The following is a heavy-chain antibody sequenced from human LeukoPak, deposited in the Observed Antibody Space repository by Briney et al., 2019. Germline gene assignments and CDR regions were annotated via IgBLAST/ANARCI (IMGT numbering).Heavy chain of an antibody. CDR2: IILISPTA. CDR1: GGTLSTHA. J-gene: IGHJ5*02. CDR3: ATGRVSDTTLVSWFDT. V-gene: IGHV1-69*05. Sequence: SVKVSCKASGGTLSTHAVSWVRQAPGQGLEWMGGIILISPTANYAQKFQDRVTITMDQYTTYMELSSLRSDDTAVYYCATGRVSDTTLVSWFDTWGQGTLVSVSS. D-gene: IGHD5-18*01.